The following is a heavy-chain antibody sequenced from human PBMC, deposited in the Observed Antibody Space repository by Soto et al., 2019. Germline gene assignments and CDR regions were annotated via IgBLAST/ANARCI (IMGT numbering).Heavy chain of an antibody. V-gene: IGHV4-59*01. CDR3: ARGYDWFDP. D-gene: IGHD5-12*01. J-gene: IGHJ5*02. CDR1: GDSISSSY. Sequence: QVQLQESGPGLVEPSETLSLTCSVSGDSISSSYWSWIRQPPGKGLEWIGYTYYSGSTNYNPSLKSRVTISLDTSKNQCSLKVSSVTAADTAVYYCARGYDWFDPWGQGTLVTVSS. CDR2: TYYSGST.